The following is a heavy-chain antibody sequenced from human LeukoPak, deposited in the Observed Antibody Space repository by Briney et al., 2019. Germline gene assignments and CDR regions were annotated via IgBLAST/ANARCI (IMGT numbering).Heavy chain of an antibody. J-gene: IGHJ4*02. CDR3: ARDDYRLGY. CDR1: GFTLSSYE. Sequence: PGGSLRLSCTVSGFTLSSYEMTWFRQAPGKGLEWVSYISSSGSTIYYADSVKGRFTISRDNAKNSLYLQMNSLRAEDTAVYYCARDDYRLGYWGQGTLVTVSS. V-gene: IGHV3-11*01. D-gene: IGHD4-11*01. CDR2: ISSSGSTI.